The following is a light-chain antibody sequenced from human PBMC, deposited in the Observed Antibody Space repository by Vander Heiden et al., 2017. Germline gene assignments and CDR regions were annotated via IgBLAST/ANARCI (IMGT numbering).Light chain of an antibody. Sequence: DIIITQSPATLSVSPGERATLTCRASQSVSSNLAWYQQKPGQAPRLLIYGASTRVTGIPSRFSGGGSGTEFTLTISSLQSEDFAVYYCQHYDNWPPWTFGQGTKVDIK. CDR2: GAS. CDR3: QHYDNWPPWT. CDR1: QSVSSN. V-gene: IGKV3-15*01. J-gene: IGKJ1*01.